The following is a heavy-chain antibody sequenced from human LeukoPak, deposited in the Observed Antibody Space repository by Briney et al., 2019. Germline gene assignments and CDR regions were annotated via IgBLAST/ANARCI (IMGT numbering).Heavy chain of an antibody. J-gene: IGHJ4*02. D-gene: IGHD2-2*01. Sequence: PSETLSLTCTVSGVSISSSFYWGWIRQPPGKGLEWIGSIYYSGSTYYNPSLKSRVTISVDTSKNQFSLNLSSVTAADTAVYYCARMRYCTSTSCRNFDFWGQGTLVTVSS. V-gene: IGHV4-39*01. CDR3: ARMRYCTSTSCRNFDF. CDR2: IYYSGST. CDR1: GVSISSSFY.